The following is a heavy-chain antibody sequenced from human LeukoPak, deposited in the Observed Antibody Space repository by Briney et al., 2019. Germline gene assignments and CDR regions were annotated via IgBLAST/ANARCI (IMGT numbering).Heavy chain of an antibody. CDR2: MNPNSGNT. D-gene: IGHD3-3*01. J-gene: IGHJ5*02. V-gene: IGHV1-8*01. Sequence: ASVKVSCKASGYTFTSYDINWVRQATGQGLEWMGWMNPNSGNTGYAQKFQGRVTMTRNTSISTAYMELRSLRSDDTAVYYCARVGESQYDFWSGYRGPNWFDPWGQGTLVTVSS. CDR3: ARVGESQYDFWSGYRGPNWFDP. CDR1: GYTFTSYD.